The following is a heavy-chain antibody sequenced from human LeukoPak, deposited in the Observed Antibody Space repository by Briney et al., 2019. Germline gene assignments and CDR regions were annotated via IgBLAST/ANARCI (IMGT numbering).Heavy chain of an antibody. CDR1: GGSFSGYY. CDR2: INHSGST. D-gene: IGHD3-22*01. V-gene: IGHV4-34*01. J-gene: IGHJ4*02. CDR3: ARGGDYYDSSGYYHFDY. Sequence: SETLSLTCAVYGGSFSGYYWSWIRQPPGKGLEWIGEINHSGSTNYNPSLKSRVTISVDTSKNQFSQKLSSVTAADTAVYYCARGGDYYDSSGYYHFDYWGQGTLVTVSS.